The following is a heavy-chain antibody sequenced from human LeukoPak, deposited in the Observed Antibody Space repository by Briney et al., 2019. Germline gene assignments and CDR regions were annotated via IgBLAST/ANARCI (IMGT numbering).Heavy chain of an antibody. CDR3: ASSSIAARLFDY. D-gene: IGHD6-6*01. Sequence: KPSEILSLTCAVYGGSFSGYYWSWIRQPPGKGLEWIGEINHSGSTNYNPSLKSRVTISVDTSKNQFSLKLSSVTAADTAVYYCASSSIAARLFDYWGQGTLVRVSS. V-gene: IGHV4-34*01. CDR1: GGSFSGYY. J-gene: IGHJ4*02. CDR2: INHSGST.